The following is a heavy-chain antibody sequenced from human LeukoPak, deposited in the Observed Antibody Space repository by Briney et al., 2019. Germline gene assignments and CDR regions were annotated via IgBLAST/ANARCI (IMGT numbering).Heavy chain of an antibody. D-gene: IGHD4-11*01. CDR2: IIPIFGTA. CDR1: GGTFSSYA. Sequence: GASVKVSCKASGGTFSSYAISWVRQAPGQGLEWMGGIIPIFGTANYAQKFQGRVTMTRDTSTSTVYMELSSLRSEDTAVYYCARDVSGMTTTQTGSYYFDYWGQGTLVTVSS. CDR3: ARDVSGMTTTQTGSYYFDY. J-gene: IGHJ4*02. V-gene: IGHV1-69*05.